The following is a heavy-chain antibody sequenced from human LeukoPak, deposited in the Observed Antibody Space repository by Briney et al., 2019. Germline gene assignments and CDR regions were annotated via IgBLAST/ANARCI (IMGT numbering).Heavy chain of an antibody. V-gene: IGHV3-73*01. J-gene: IGHJ5*02. CDR2: IRTKANTYAT. Sequence: GGSLRLSCAASGFNFSGSAMQWVRQASGKGLEWVGLIRTKANTYATAYAASVTGRFTISRDDSKDTSYLQMNSLKSEDTALYFCTTSYSGNSWYDWFGPWGQGTLVTVSS. CDR1: GFNFSGSA. D-gene: IGHD6-13*01. CDR3: TTSYSGNSWYDWFGP.